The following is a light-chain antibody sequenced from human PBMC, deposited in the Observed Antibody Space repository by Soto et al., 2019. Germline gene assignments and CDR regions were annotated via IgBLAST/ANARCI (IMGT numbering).Light chain of an antibody. CDR3: SSYTTSTTFV. V-gene: IGLV2-14*01. CDR2: EVS. CDR1: SSDVGGYKY. Sequence: QSALTQPASVSGSPGQSITISCTGTSSDVGGYKYVSWHQQHPGKAPKLMIFEVSNRPSGVSNRFSGSKSGNTAYLTISGLQAEDEADYYCSSYTTSTTFVFGTGTKLTVL. J-gene: IGLJ1*01.